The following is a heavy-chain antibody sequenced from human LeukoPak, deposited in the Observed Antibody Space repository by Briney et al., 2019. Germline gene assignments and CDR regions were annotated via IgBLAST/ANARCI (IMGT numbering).Heavy chain of an antibody. D-gene: IGHD6-13*01. Sequence: SETLSLTCAVYGGSFSGYYWSWIRQPPGKGLEWIGEINHSGSTNYNSSLKSRVTISVDTSKNQFSLKLSSVTAADTAVYYCARGRIAAAGSGSNWFDPWGQGTLVTVSS. CDR2: INHSGST. CDR3: ARGRIAAAGSGSNWFDP. V-gene: IGHV4-34*01. CDR1: GGSFSGYY. J-gene: IGHJ5*02.